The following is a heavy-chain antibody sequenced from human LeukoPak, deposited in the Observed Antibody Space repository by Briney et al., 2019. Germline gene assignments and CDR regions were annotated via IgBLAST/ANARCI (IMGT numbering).Heavy chain of an antibody. V-gene: IGHV1-2*02. CDR2: INPDSGGT. CDR3: ARVLFYSSGNKSNRVDY. D-gene: IGHD6-19*01. Sequence: ASVKVSCKASGFTFTGYYMHWVRQAPGQGLEWMGWINPDSGGTNYAQKFQGRVTMTRDTSIRTAYMELSRLRSDDTAVYYCARVLFYSSGNKSNRVDYWGQGTLVTVSS. J-gene: IGHJ4*02. CDR1: GFTFTGYY.